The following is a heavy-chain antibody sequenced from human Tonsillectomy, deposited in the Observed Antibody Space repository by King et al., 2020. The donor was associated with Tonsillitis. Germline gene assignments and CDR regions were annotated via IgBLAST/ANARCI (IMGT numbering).Heavy chain of an antibody. CDR2: VYYSGST. Sequence: LQLQESGPGLVTPSETLSLTCTVSGGSIDSGSHYWGWIRQPPGKGLGWIGSVYYSGSTYSNMSLKTRVTISIDTSKNQFSLKLSSLTAADTAVYYCARHVEGFDASHIWGQGTMVTVSS. CDR3: ARHVEGFDASHI. CDR1: GGSIDSGSHY. V-gene: IGHV4-39*07. J-gene: IGHJ3*02.